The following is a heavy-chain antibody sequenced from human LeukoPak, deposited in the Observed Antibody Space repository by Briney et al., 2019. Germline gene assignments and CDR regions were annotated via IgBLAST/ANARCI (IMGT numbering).Heavy chain of an antibody. CDR1: GYTFTSYG. V-gene: IGHV1-69*13. CDR2: IIPIFGTA. CDR3: ARERSPDYGMDV. Sequence: VASVKVSCKASGYTFTSYGITWARQAPGQGLEWMGGIIPIFGTANYAQKFQGRVTITADESTSTAYMELSSLRSEDTAVYYCARERSPDYGMDVWGQGTTVTVSS. J-gene: IGHJ6*02.